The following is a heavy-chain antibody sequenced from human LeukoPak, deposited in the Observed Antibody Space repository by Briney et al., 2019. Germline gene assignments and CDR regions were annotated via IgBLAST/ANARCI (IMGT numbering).Heavy chain of an antibody. Sequence: GGSLRLSCAASGFTFSSYSMNWARQAPGKGLEWVSYISSSSSTIYYADSVKGRFTISRDNSKNTLYLQMNSLRAEDTAVYYCARLIMGPDGYWGQGTLVTVSS. CDR2: ISSSSSTI. J-gene: IGHJ4*02. CDR1: GFTFSSYS. CDR3: ARLIMGPDGY. V-gene: IGHV3-48*01. D-gene: IGHD2-8*01.